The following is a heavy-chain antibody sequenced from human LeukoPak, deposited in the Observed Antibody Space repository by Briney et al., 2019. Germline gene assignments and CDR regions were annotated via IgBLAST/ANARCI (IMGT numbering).Heavy chain of an antibody. CDR3: AKLYGSGSSNIDY. V-gene: IGHV3-23*01. CDR2: ISGTGGST. CDR1: GFTFSTYA. Sequence: PGGSLRLSCAASGFTFSTYAMSWVRQAPGKGLECVSTISGTGGSTYYADSVKGRFTISRDNSKNTLYLQMNSLRAEDTAVYYCAKLYGSGSSNIDYWGQGTLVTVSS. J-gene: IGHJ4*02. D-gene: IGHD3-10*01.